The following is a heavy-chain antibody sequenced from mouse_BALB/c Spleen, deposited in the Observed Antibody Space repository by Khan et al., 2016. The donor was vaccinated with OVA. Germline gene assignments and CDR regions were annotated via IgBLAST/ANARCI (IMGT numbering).Heavy chain of an antibody. CDR2: ISSGGSYT. J-gene: IGHJ3*01. CDR1: GFTFSTYG. D-gene: IGHD1-1*01. CDR3: ARLAYYYGSEGFAY. Sequence: EVELVESGGDLVKPEGSLKLSCAASGFTFSTYGMSWVRQTPDMRLEWVATISSGGSYTYYPDSVQGRFTISRDNATNTLYLQMGSLKSEDTAMFYCARLAYYYGSEGFAYWGQGTLVTVSA. V-gene: IGHV5-6*01.